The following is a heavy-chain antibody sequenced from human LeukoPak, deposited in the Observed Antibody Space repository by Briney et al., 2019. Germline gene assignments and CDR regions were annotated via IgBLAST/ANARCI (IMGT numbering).Heavy chain of an antibody. J-gene: IGHJ4*02. CDR1: GSTFSSYA. CDR3: AKGPSSGWYRY. V-gene: IGHV3-23*01. D-gene: IGHD6-19*01. CDR2: ISGSGGNT. Sequence: GGSLRLSCAASGSTFSSYAMSWVRQAPGKGLEWVSAISGSGGNTYYADSVKGRFTISRDNSKNTLYLQMNSLRAEDTAVYYCAKGPSSGWYRYWGQGTLVTVSS.